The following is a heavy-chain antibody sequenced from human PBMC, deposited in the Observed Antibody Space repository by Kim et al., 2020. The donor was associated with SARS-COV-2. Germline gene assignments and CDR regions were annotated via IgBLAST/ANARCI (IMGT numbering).Heavy chain of an antibody. Sequence: SETLSLTCTVSGGSISSSSYYWGWIRQPPGKGLEWIGSIYYSGSTYYNPSLKSRVTISVDTSKNQFSLKLSSVTAADTAVYYCASGCSSTSCYDQRFDPWGQSTLGTVSS. D-gene: IGHD2-2*01. V-gene: IGHV4-39*01. CDR1: GGSISSSSYY. CDR3: ASGCSSTSCYDQRFDP. J-gene: IGHJ5*02. CDR2: IYYSGST.